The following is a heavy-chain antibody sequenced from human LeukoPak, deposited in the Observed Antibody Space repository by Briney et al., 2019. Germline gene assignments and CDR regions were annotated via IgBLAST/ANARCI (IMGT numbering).Heavy chain of an antibody. J-gene: IGHJ6*03. CDR3: AKASGSYYYYYIGV. V-gene: IGHV3-9*03. CDR1: GFTFDDYA. Sequence: TGRSLRLSCAASGFTFDDYAMHWVRQAPGKGLEWVSGISWNSGNIDYADSVKGRFTISRDNAKNSLYLQMNSLRAEDMALYYCAKASGSYYYYYIGVWGKGTTVTVSS. CDR2: ISWNSGNI. D-gene: IGHD3-10*01.